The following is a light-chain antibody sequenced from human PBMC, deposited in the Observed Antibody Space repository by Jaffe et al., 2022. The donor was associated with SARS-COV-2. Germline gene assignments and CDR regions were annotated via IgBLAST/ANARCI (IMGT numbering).Light chain of an antibody. V-gene: IGKV1-9*01. CDR3: QHLDSYPIM. CDR1: QDIRIY. J-gene: IGKJ5*01. Sequence: DIQLTQSPSFLSASVGDRVTITCRASQDIRIYVAWYQQKPGQAPNLLIYGASTLQSGVPSRFSGSGSGTEFTLTIRSLQPDDFATYYCQHLDSYPIMFGQGTRLEIK. CDR2: GAS.